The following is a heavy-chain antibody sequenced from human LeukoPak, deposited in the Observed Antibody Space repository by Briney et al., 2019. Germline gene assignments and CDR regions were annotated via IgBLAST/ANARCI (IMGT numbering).Heavy chain of an antibody. D-gene: IGHD2-2*01. V-gene: IGHV1-8*01. J-gene: IGHJ2*01. CDR2: MNPNSGNT. CDR1: GYTFTSYD. Sequence: AAVKVSCKASGYTFTSYDINWVRQATGQGLERMGWMNPNSGNTGYAQKFQGRVTMTRNTSISTAYMELSSLRSEDTAVYYCARSTPDIVVVPAALLNWYFDLWGRGTLVTVSS. CDR3: ARSTPDIVVVPAALLNWYFDL.